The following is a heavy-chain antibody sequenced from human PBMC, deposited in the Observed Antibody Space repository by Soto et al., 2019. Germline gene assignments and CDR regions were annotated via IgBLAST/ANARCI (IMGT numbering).Heavy chain of an antibody. Sequence: QVQLQESGPGLVKPSETLSLTCTVSGGSISSYYWSWIRQPPGKGLEWIGYIYYSGSTNYNPSLKSRVTISVDTSKNQFSLKLSSVTAADTAVYYCARHRKATAPRDYWGQGTLVTVSS. CDR1: GGSISSYY. V-gene: IGHV4-59*08. CDR2: IYYSGST. J-gene: IGHJ4*02. D-gene: IGHD1-26*01. CDR3: ARHRKATAPRDY.